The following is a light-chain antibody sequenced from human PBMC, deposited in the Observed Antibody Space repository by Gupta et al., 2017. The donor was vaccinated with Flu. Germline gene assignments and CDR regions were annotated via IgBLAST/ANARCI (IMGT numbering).Light chain of an antibody. CDR2: DAS. V-gene: IGKV1-33*01. CDR3: QHSRT. Sequence: DIQMTQSPSSLSASVGDRVTITCQASQDISNYLNWYQQKPGKAPKLLIYDASNLETGVPSRFSGSGSGTDFTITISSLQPEDIATYYCQHSRTFGPGTKVDIK. J-gene: IGKJ3*01. CDR1: QDISNY.